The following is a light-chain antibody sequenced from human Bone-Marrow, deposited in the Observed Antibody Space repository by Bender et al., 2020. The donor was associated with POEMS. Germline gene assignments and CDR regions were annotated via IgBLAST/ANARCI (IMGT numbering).Light chain of an antibody. CDR3: SSYTSTNTHV. Sequence: QSALTQPASVSGSPGQSITISCTGTSSDVGGYNYVFWYQQHPGKAPKLMIYDVSNRPSGVSNRFSGSKSGNTASLTISGLQAEDEADYYCSSYTSTNTHVFGSGTRVTVL. CDR2: DVS. J-gene: IGLJ1*01. CDR1: SSDVGGYNY. V-gene: IGLV2-14*01.